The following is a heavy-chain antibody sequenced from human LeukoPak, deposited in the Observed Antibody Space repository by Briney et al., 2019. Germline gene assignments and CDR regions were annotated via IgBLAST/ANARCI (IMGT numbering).Heavy chain of an antibody. CDR1: GYTFTTYG. D-gene: IGHD1-26*01. J-gene: IGHJ1*01. Sequence: ASLKLSCKASGYTFTTYGISWVRQAPGQGIEWMGWISAYNGNTKYAQKLQGRVTMTTDTSTSTAYMELKSLRSDDTAVYYCARDQMGGSYYGYFQHWGQGTLVTVSS. CDR2: ISAYNGNT. V-gene: IGHV1-18*01. CDR3: ARDQMGGSYYGYFQH.